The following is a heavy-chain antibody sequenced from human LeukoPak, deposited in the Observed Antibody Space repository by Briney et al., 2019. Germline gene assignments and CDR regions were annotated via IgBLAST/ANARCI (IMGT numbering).Heavy chain of an antibody. V-gene: IGHV3-30*04. CDR2: ISYDGSNK. CDR1: GFTFSSYA. CDR3: ARGNYDSSGYYFYYFDY. D-gene: IGHD3-22*01. J-gene: IGHJ4*02. Sequence: GGSLRLSCAASGFTFSSYAMHWVRQAPGKGLEWVAVISYDGSNKYYADSVKDRFTISRDNSKNTLYLQMNSLRAEDTAVYYCARGNYDSSGYYFYYFDYWGQGTLVTVSS.